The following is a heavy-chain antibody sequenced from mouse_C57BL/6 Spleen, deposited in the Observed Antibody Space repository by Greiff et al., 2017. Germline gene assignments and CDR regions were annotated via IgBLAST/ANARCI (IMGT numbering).Heavy chain of an antibody. CDR2: IYPGSGST. J-gene: IGHJ4*01. Sequence: QVQLQQPGAELVKPGASVKMSCKASGYTFTSYWITWVKQRPGQGLEWIGDIYPGSGSTNYNEKFKGKATLTVDTSSSTAYMQLSSLTSEDSAVYYCARSRYGSRDYAMDYWGQGTSVTVSS. CDR1: GYTFTSYW. V-gene: IGHV1-55*01. CDR3: ARSRYGSRDYAMDY. D-gene: IGHD1-1*01.